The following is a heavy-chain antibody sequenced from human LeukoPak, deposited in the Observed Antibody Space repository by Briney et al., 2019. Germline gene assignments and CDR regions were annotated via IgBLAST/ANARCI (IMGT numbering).Heavy chain of an antibody. Sequence: GGSLRLSCVASGYLFSSYGIHWVRQPPGKGLEWVSNIGTSSTTIYYADSVKGRFTISRDNAKNSLYLQMNSLRADDTAVYYCARFAAGGSYYYYMDVWGKGTTVTVSS. CDR1: GYLFSSYG. V-gene: IGHV3-48*01. CDR3: ARFAAGGSYYYYMDV. D-gene: IGHD6-25*01. J-gene: IGHJ6*03. CDR2: IGTSSTTI.